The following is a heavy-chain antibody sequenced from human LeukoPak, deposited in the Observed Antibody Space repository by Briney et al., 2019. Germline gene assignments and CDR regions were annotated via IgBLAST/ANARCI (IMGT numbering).Heavy chain of an antibody. D-gene: IGHD1-26*01. Sequence: ASVTVSCTASGYTFTSYYMHWVRQAPGQGLEWMGIINPSGGSTSYAQKFQGRVTMTRDTSTSTVYMELSSLRSEDTAVYYCARVSGSYYRYDYWGQGTLVTVSS. V-gene: IGHV1-46*01. CDR1: GYTFTSYY. CDR3: ARVSGSYYRYDY. J-gene: IGHJ4*02. CDR2: INPSGGST.